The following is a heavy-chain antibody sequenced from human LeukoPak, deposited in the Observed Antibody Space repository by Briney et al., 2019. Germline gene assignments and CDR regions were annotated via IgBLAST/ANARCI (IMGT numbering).Heavy chain of an antibody. V-gene: IGHV3-15*01. CDR2: IKRKTEGGTT. Sequence: GRSLRLSCAASGFSFNDAWMSWVRQAPGKGLEWVGRIKRKTEGGTTDYAAQVKDRFTISRDDSKTSLYLQMNNLKTEDTAVYYCTTDTRRVVVPKWGQGTLVTVSS. D-gene: IGHD2-15*01. CDR3: TTDTRRVVVPK. CDR1: GFSFNDAW. J-gene: IGHJ4*02.